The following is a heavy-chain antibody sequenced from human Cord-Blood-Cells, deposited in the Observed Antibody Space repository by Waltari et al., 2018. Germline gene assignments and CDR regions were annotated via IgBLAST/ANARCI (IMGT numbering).Heavy chain of an antibody. CDR2: INPNRGDT. CDR3: ARARADGDYYYVDY. CDR1: GYTFTGYS. D-gene: IGHD4-17*01. J-gene: IGHJ4*02. V-gene: IGHV1-2*04. Sequence: QVQLVQSGAEVKKPGASVKVSCKASGYTFTGYSMHWVRQAPGQGLEWRVWINPNRGDTNYAQKCQGWVTMTRDTSISTAYMELSRLRSDDTAVYYCARARADGDYYYVDYWGQGTLVTVSS.